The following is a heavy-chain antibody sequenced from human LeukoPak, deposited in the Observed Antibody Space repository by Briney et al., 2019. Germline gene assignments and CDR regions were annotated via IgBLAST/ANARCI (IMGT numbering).Heavy chain of an antibody. V-gene: IGHV4-39*07. J-gene: IGHJ5*02. CDR2: IYYSGST. CDR3: ARIAGPFNWFDP. D-gene: IGHD2-15*01. CDR1: GGSISSSSYY. Sequence: PSETLSLTCTASGGSISSSSYYWGWIRQPPGKGLEWIGSIYYSGSTYYNPSLKSRVTISVDTSKNQFSLKLSSVTAADTAVYYCARIAGPFNWFDPWGQGTLVTVSS.